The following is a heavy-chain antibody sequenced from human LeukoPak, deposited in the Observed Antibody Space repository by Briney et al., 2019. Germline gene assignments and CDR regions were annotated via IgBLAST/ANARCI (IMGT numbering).Heavy chain of an antibody. Sequence: PGGSLRLSCAACGFTFSSYWMLWVRQAPGKGLVWVSRINSDGSTTIYADSVKGRFTISRDNAKNTLYLQMNSLRAEDAAVYYCARVAGYSSSVDAWFDPWGQGTLVSVSS. CDR2: INSDGSTT. CDR3: ARVAGYSSSVDAWFDP. J-gene: IGHJ5*02. CDR1: GFTFSSYW. D-gene: IGHD6-13*01. V-gene: IGHV3-74*01.